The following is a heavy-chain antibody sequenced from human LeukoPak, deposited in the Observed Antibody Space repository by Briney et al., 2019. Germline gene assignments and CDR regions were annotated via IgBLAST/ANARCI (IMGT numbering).Heavy chain of an antibody. Sequence: SETLSLTCTVSGGSISNYYWSWIRQPPGKGLEWIGYIYYSGSTNYNPSLKSRVTISVDTSKNQFSLKLSSVTAADTAVYYCARLLVDSSGYYYNYWGQGTLVTVSS. V-gene: IGHV4-59*12. CDR2: IYYSGST. D-gene: IGHD3-22*01. J-gene: IGHJ4*02. CDR1: GGSISNYY. CDR3: ARLLVDSSGYYYNY.